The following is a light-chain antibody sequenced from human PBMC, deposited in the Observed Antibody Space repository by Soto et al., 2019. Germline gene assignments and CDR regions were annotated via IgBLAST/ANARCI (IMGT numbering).Light chain of an antibody. Sequence: EIVLTQSPGTLSLSPGERATLSCRASQSVPSDWLAWYRHKPGQAPRLPIYGASSRATGVPDRVSGSGSGTDFTLTINSLEPEDFGVYYCQQYGNFPYTFGQGIKLEI. V-gene: IGKV3-20*01. CDR1: QSVPSDW. J-gene: IGKJ2*01. CDR3: QQYGNFPYT. CDR2: GAS.